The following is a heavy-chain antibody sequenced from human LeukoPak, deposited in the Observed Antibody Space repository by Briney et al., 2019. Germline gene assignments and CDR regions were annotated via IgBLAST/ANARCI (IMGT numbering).Heavy chain of an antibody. CDR2: IIPIFGTA. J-gene: IGHJ5*02. CDR3: ARGLGDSSGYYYSLRFDP. CDR1: GGTFSSYA. Sequence: GSSVKVSCKASGGTFSSYAISWVRQAPGQGLEWMGGIIPIFGTANYAQKFQGRVTITTDESTSTAYMELSSLRSEDTAVYYCARGLGDSSGYYYSLRFDPWGQGTLVTVSS. D-gene: IGHD3-22*01. V-gene: IGHV1-69*05.